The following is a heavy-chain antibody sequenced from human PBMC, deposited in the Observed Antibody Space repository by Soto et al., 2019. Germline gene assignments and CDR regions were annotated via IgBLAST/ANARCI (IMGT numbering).Heavy chain of an antibody. Sequence: SETLSLTCTVSGGSISSYYWSWIRQPPGKGLEWIGYIYYSGSTNYNPSLKSRVTISVDTSKNQFSLKLSSVTAADTAVYYCARTRGSSYGYFDYWGQVTLVTVS. V-gene: IGHV4-59*01. CDR2: IYYSGST. D-gene: IGHD5-18*01. J-gene: IGHJ4*02. CDR3: ARTRGSSYGYFDY. CDR1: GGSISSYY.